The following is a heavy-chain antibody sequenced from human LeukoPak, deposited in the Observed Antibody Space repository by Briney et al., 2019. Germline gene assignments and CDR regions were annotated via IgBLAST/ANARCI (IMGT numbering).Heavy chain of an antibody. J-gene: IGHJ6*02. CDR1: GFTVSSNY. CDR2: IYSGGST. Sequence: TGGSLRLSCAASGFTVSSNYMSWVRQAPGKGLEWVSVIYSGGSTYYADSVKGRFTISGDNSKNTLYLQMNSLRAEDTAVYYCARLYYYYGMDVWGQGTTVTVSS. V-gene: IGHV3-66*01. CDR3: ARLYYYYGMDV.